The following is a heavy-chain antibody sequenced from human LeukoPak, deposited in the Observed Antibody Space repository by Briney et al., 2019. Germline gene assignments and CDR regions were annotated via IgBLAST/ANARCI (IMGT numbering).Heavy chain of an antibody. J-gene: IGHJ3*02. CDR3: ARALWSGYYRGAFDI. D-gene: IGHD3-3*01. Sequence: GGSLRLSRAASEFTFSSYWMSWVRQAPGKGLEWVANIKQDGSEKYYVDSMRGRFTISRDNAKNSLYLQMNSLRAEDTAVYYCARALWSGYYRGAFDIWGQGTMVTVSS. CDR1: EFTFSSYW. V-gene: IGHV3-7*01. CDR2: IKQDGSEK.